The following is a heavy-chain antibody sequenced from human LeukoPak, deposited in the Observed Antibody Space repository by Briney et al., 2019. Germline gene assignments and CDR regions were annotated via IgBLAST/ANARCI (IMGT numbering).Heavy chain of an antibody. CDR3: VRTVAYCSATSCYGY. J-gene: IGHJ4*02. Sequence: SETLSLTCAVSGYSISSGYYWGWIRQPPGKGLEWTGSVYYDGSTYHNPSLKSRVTISVDMSKNQFFVKLSSVTAADTAVYYCVRTVAYCSATSCYGYWGQGTLVTVSS. D-gene: IGHD2-2*01. V-gene: IGHV4-38-2*01. CDR2: VYYDGST. CDR1: GYSISSGYY.